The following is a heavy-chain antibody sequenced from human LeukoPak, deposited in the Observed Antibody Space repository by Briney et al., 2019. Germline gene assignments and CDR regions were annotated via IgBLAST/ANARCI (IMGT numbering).Heavy chain of an antibody. CDR1: GYTFTSYG. CDR3: VRGQYCGGDCYGDAFDI. D-gene: IGHD2-21*02. J-gene: IGHJ3*02. V-gene: IGHV1-18*01. Sequence: ASVKVPCKASGYTFTSYGISWVRQAPGQGLEWMGWISAYNGNTNYAQKLQGRVTMTTDTSTSTAYMELRSLRSDDTAVYYCVRGQYCGGDCYGDAFDIWGQGTLVTVSS. CDR2: ISAYNGNT.